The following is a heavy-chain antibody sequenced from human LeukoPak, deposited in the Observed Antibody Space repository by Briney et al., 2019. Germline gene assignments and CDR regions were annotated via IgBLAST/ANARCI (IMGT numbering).Heavy chain of an antibody. D-gene: IGHD1-26*01. CDR1: GFTFSSYE. CDR2: MSSSGATI. CDR3: ARGFVGATFYFDY. V-gene: IGHV3-48*03. J-gene: IGHJ4*02. Sequence: GGSLRLSCAASGFTFSSYEMNWVRQAPGKGLEWVSYMSSSGATIYYRDSVKGRFTISRDNARNSLYLQMNSLRAEDTAVYYCARGFVGATFYFDYWGQGTLVTVSS.